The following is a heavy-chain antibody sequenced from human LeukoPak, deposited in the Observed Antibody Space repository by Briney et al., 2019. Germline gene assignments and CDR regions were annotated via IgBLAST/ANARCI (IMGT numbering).Heavy chain of an antibody. V-gene: IGHV4-38-2*02. D-gene: IGHD3-22*01. J-gene: IGHJ3*02. CDR3: ARDHPRGITMIVVAGDAFDI. Sequence: SETLSLTCTVSGYSISSGYYWGWIRQPPGKGLEWIGTIYHSGSTYYNPSLRSRVTISVDTSKSQFSLKLSSVTAADTAVYYCARDHPRGITMIVVAGDAFDIWGQGTMVTVSS. CDR2: IYHSGST. CDR1: GYSISSGYY.